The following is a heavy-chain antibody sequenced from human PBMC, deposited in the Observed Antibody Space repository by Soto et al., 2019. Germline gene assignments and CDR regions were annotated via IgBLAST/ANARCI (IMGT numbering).Heavy chain of an antibody. V-gene: IGHV3-30*18. J-gene: IGHJ6*01. D-gene: IGHD3-3*01. CDR3: TKRRNVLRFLEWSSGMEV. CDR2: ISDDGSNK. Sequence: RLSCAASGFTFINYGMHWVRQAPGKVLEWVAFISDDGSNKYYADSMKGRFTMSRDNSKSTLYLQMSSLRVEDTAVYYCTKRRNVLRFLEWSSGMEVLGQGTTVSVSS. CDR1: GFTFINYG.